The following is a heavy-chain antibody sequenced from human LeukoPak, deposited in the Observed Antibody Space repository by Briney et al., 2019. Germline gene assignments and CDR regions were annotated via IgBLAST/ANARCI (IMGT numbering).Heavy chain of an antibody. Sequence: QPGRSLRLSCAASAFTFSSYAMHWVRQAPGKGLEWVAVISYDGINKYYADSVKGRFTISRDNSKNTLYLQMNSLRAKDTAVYYCARDRVSYYDFWSGYSDAFDIWGQGTMVTVSS. D-gene: IGHD3-3*01. CDR3: ARDRVSYYDFWSGYSDAFDI. J-gene: IGHJ3*02. V-gene: IGHV3-30-3*01. CDR2: ISYDGINK. CDR1: AFTFSSYA.